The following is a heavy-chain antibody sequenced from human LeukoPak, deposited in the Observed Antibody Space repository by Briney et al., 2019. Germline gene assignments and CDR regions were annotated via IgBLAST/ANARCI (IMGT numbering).Heavy chain of an antibody. V-gene: IGHV1-2*02. Sequence: ASVKVSCKASGYTFTGYYMHWVRQAPGQGLEWMGWINPNSGGTNYAQKLQGRVTMTTDTSTSTAYMELRSLRSDDTAVYYCARVDYYGSGSYHNYYYYYGMDVWGQGTTVTVSS. D-gene: IGHD3-10*01. CDR1: GYTFTGYY. CDR3: ARVDYYGSGSYHNYYYYYGMDV. CDR2: INPNSGGT. J-gene: IGHJ6*02.